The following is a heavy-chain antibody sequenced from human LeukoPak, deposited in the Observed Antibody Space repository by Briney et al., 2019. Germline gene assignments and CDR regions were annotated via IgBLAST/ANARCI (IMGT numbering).Heavy chain of an antibody. J-gene: IGHJ4*02. CDR2: FDPEDGET. CDR3: ATDPTVSTGFDY. Sequence: ASVKVSCKVSGYTLTELSMHWVRQAPGKGLEWMGGFDPEDGETIYAQKFQGRVTMTEDTSTDTAYMELSSLRSEDTAVYYCATDPTVSTGFDYWGQGTLVTVSS. V-gene: IGHV1-24*01. D-gene: IGHD4-17*01. CDR1: GYTLTELS.